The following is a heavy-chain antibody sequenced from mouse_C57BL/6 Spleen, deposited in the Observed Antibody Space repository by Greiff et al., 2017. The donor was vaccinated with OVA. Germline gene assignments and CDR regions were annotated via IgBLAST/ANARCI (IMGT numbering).Heavy chain of an antibody. CDR1: GFTITDDY. J-gene: IGHJ3*01. CDR2: IDPENGDT. D-gene: IGHD3-1*01. V-gene: IGHV14-4*01. CDR3: TTRLDRACFAY. Sequence: VQLQQSGAELVRPGASVKLSCTASGFTITDDYMHWVKQRPEQGLEWIGWIDPENGDTDYASKFQGKATITTDTSSNTAYLQLSSLTSEDTAVYYCTTRLDRACFAYWGQGTLVTVSA.